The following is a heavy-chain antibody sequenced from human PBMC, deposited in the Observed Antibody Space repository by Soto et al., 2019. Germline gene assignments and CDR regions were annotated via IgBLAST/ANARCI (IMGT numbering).Heavy chain of an antibody. CDR1: RFTSGYDA. CDR2: ISSNGENT. D-gene: IGHD6-13*01. J-gene: IGHJ4*01. Sequence: EVQLLDSGGTLVQIGGSLRLSCAASRFTSGYDAMNWVRQAPGKGLEWVSTISSNGENTHYAGSVKGRFIISSDNSSNAVAQQMNSLRVEDTALSYCVSWVSAHFDSWGQGTLVTVSS. CDR3: VSWVSAHFDS. V-gene: IGHV3-23*01.